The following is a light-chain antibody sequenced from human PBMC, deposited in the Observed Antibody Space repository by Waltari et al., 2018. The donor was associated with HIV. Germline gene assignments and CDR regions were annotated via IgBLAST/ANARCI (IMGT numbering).Light chain of an antibody. CDR3: QQYGSSPRT. J-gene: IGKJ1*01. CDR1: ESVSNNY. Sequence: EIVLTQSPGTLSLSPGERATLSCRASESVSNNYLAWYQQKPGQAPRLLIYGASSSATGIPDRFSGSGSGTDFTLTISSLEPEDLAVYYCQQYGSSPRTFGQGTKVEIK. CDR2: GAS. V-gene: IGKV3-20*01.